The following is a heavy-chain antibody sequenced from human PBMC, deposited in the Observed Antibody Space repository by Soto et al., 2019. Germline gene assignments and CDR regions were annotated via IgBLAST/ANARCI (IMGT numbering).Heavy chain of an antibody. D-gene: IGHD6-13*01. J-gene: IGHJ3*02. V-gene: IGHV3-7*05. Sequence: EVQLEESGGDLVQPGGSLRLSCAASGFTLSAYWMTWVRQAPGKGLEWVANINRDGSKKSYLDSVRGQFTISRDNVGNSLYLQMDSLRADDTALYYCARDVSPGSSSVYLDAFDIWGQGTMVTVSS. CDR3: ARDVSPGSSSVYLDAFDI. CDR1: GFTLSAYW. CDR2: INRDGSKK.